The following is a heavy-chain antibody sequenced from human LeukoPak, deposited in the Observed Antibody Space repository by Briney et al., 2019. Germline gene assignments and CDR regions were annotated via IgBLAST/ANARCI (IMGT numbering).Heavy chain of an antibody. Sequence: GGSLRLSCAASGFTFAGHWMSWVRQAPGKGPEWVASIKEDGSERHYVDSVKGRFTISRDNAKTSLYLQMNGLSAEDTAVYYCASATNWGQGALVTVSS. V-gene: IGHV3-7*01. J-gene: IGHJ4*02. CDR1: GFTFAGHW. CDR2: IKEDGSER. CDR3: ASATN.